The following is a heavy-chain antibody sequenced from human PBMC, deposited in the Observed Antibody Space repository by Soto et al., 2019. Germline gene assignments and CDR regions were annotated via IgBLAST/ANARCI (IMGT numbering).Heavy chain of an antibody. Sequence: GGSLRLSCEASGFSMSGYSMCWVRQSAGKGLEWLAYITVVTGNTRYADSVKGRFTISRDDSKNTLYLQMNSLKTEDTAVYYCTTVVVSDNDAFDIWGQGTMVTVSS. CDR3: TTVVVSDNDAFDI. V-gene: IGHV3-15*01. CDR1: GFSMSGYS. J-gene: IGHJ3*02. CDR2: ITVVTGNT. D-gene: IGHD2-15*01.